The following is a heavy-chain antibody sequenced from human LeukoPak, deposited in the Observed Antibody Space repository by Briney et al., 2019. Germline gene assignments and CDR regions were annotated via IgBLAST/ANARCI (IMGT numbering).Heavy chain of an antibody. D-gene: IGHD4-17*01. CDR1: GFSFSNFG. J-gene: IGHJ4*02. CDR2: ITGRGRSA. Sequence: GGSLRLSCAASGFSFSNFGMNWVRQGLGKGLEWVSSITGRGRSAYYADSVKGRFTISRDNSKSTLYLQMNSLRGDDTAVYYCARDYGDYGLDYWGQGALVTVAS. CDR3: ARDYGDYGLDY. V-gene: IGHV3-23*01.